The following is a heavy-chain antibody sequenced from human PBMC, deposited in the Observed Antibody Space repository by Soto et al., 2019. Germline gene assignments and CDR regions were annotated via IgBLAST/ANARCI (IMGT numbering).Heavy chain of an antibody. CDR2: IWYDGSNK. V-gene: IGHV3-33*01. CDR1: GFTFSSYG. D-gene: IGHD3-22*01. J-gene: IGHJ1*01. Sequence: QVQLVESGGGVGQPGRSLRLSCVASGFTFSSYGMHWVRQTPGKGLEKVAVIWYDGSNKYYADSVKGRFTISRDNSKNTLYLQMNSLRAEDTAVYYCARDRPYYYDSRASENSFQHWGQGTLVTVSS. CDR3: ARDRPYYYDSRASENSFQH.